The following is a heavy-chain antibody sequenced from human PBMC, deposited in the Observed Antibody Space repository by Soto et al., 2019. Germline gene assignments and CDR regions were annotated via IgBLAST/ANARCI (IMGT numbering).Heavy chain of an antibody. CDR3: ATTNYCSGGSCSIRWFDP. Sequence: GASVKVSCKASGYTFTSYAMHWVRQAPGQRLERMGWINAGNGNTKYSQKFQGRVTITRDTSASTAYMELSSLRSEDTAVYYCATTNYCSGGSCSIRWFDPWGQGTLVTVSS. CDR1: GYTFTSYA. J-gene: IGHJ5*02. CDR2: INAGNGNT. D-gene: IGHD2-15*01. V-gene: IGHV1-3*01.